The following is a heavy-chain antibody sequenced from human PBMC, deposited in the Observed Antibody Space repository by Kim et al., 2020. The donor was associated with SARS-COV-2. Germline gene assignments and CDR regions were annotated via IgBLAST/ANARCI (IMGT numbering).Heavy chain of an antibody. Sequence: GGSLRLSCAASGFTFSDYYMSWIRQAPGKGLEWVSYISSSSSYTNYADSVKGRFTISRDNAKNSLYLQMNSLRAEDTAVYYCARGSQSYDSSGYYSYYYYYGMDVWGQGTTVTVSS. J-gene: IGHJ6*02. CDR1: GFTFSDYY. CDR2: ISSSSSYT. D-gene: IGHD3-22*01. CDR3: ARGSQSYDSSGYYSYYYYYGMDV. V-gene: IGHV3-11*06.